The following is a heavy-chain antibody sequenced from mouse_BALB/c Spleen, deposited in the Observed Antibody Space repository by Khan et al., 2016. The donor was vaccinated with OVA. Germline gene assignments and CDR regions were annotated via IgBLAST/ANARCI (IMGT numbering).Heavy chain of an antibody. CDR1: GYSITSDYA. V-gene: IGHV3-2*02. J-gene: IGHJ2*01. Sequence: EVKLEESGPGLVKPSQSLSLICTVTGYSITSDYAWNWIRQFPGNKLEWMGFISYSGNTNYNPSLKSRISITRDTSKNQFFLHLNSVTTEDTAIYYCARVYGGDFDYWGQGTTLTVSS. CDR2: ISYSGNT. CDR3: ARVYGGDFDY. D-gene: IGHD1-1*01.